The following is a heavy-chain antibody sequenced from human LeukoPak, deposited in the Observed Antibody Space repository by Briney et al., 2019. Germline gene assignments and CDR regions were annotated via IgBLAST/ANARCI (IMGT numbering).Heavy chain of an antibody. CDR1: VGSISSGGYY. Sequence: SETLSLTCTVSVGSISSGGYYWSWLRQHPGKGLEWIGYIYYSGSTYYNPSLKSRVTISVDKSKNQFSLKLSSVTAADTAVYYCARFNYIGWFDPWGQGTLVTVSS. CDR3: ARFNYIGWFDP. D-gene: IGHD1-7*01. CDR2: IYYSGST. V-gene: IGHV4-31*03. J-gene: IGHJ5*02.